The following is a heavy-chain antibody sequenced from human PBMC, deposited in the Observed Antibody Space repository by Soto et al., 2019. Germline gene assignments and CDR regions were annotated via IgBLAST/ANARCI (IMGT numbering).Heavy chain of an antibody. D-gene: IGHD1-7*01. Sequence: QVQLQESGPGLVKPSQTLSLTCTVSGGSISSGGYYWSWIRQLPGKGLEWIGYLYYSGSTYYNPSLKSRITPSVDTSKNQFSLKLSSVTAAATAVYYCARAEGNYGVVWGHGTTVTVSS. CDR3: ARAEGNYGVV. CDR1: GGSISSGGYY. V-gene: IGHV4-31*03. CDR2: LYYSGST. J-gene: IGHJ6*02.